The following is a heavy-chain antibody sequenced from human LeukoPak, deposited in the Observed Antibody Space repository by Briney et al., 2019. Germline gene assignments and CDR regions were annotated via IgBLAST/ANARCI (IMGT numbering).Heavy chain of an antibody. V-gene: IGHV4-39*01. J-gene: IGHJ4*02. CDR1: GGSVSSSNYY. Sequence: PSETLSLTCTVSGGSVSSSNYYWDWIRQPLGKGLEWIGNIYYSGSTYYNPSLKSRVTISVDTSKNQFSLKLSSVTAADTAVYYCARHGRGYYDILTGYLDYWGQGTLVTVSS. D-gene: IGHD3-9*01. CDR2: IYYSGST. CDR3: ARHGRGYYDILTGYLDY.